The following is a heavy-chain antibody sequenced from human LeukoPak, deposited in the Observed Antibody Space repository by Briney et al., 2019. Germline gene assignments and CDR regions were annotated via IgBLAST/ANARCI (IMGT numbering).Heavy chain of an antibody. J-gene: IGHJ6*02. CDR2: ISGSGGNT. V-gene: IGHV3-23*01. D-gene: IGHD1-1*01. Sequence: GGSLRLSCAASGFTFSSYAMSWVRQAPGKGLEWVSGISGSGGNTNYADSVKGRFTISRDSSKNTLYLQMNSLRAEDTAVYYCAKDTTGTDPYYGMDVWGQGTTVTVSS. CDR1: GFTFSSYA. CDR3: AKDTTGTDPYYGMDV.